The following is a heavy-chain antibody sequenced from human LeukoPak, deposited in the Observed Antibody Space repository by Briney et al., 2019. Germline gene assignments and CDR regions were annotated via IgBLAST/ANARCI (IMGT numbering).Heavy chain of an antibody. J-gene: IGHJ4*02. Sequence: SVKVSCKASGGTFSSYAISWVRQAPGQGLEWMGGIIPIFGTANYAQKFQGRVTITADESTSTAYMELSNLRSEDTAVYYCASTPGYSGYGGAFDYWGQGTLVTVSS. CDR3: ASTPGYSGYGGAFDY. CDR1: GGTFSSYA. V-gene: IGHV1-69*13. CDR2: IIPIFGTA. D-gene: IGHD5-12*01.